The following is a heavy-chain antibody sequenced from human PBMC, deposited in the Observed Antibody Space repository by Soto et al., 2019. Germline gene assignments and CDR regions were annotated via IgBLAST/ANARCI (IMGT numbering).Heavy chain of an antibody. CDR1: GFTLSRKG. Sequence: PGGSLRLSCAASGFTLSRKGMHWVRQAPGKGLEWVAVISYDGSNKYYGDSVKGRFTISRDNSKNTVSLQMNSLRAEDTAVYYCAQDAITVAGPQRGSLDVWGQGTTVTVSS. CDR2: ISYDGSNK. J-gene: IGHJ6*02. CDR3: AQDAITVAGPQRGSLDV. D-gene: IGHD6-19*01. V-gene: IGHV3-30*18.